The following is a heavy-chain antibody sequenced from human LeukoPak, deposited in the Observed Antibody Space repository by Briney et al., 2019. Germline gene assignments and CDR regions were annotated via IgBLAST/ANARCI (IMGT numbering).Heavy chain of an antibody. CDR2: INTNTGNP. J-gene: IGHJ3*02. D-gene: IGHD5/OR15-5a*01. CDR3: ARDLRGDAFDI. V-gene: IGHV7-4-1*02. CDR1: GYTFTSYA. Sequence: ASVKVSCKASGYTFTSYAMNWVRQAPGQGLELMGWINTNTGNPTYAQGFTGRFVFSLDTSVSTAYLQISNLKAEDTAVYYCARDLRGDAFDIWGQGTMVTVSS.